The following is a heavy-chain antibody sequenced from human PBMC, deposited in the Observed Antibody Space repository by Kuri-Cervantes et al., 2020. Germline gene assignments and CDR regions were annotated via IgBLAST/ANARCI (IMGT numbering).Heavy chain of an antibody. CDR1: EYTFTSYY. Sequence: GESLKISCKASEYTFTSYYMHWVRQAPGQVLEWMGIINPSGGSTSYAQKFQGRVTMTRDTSTSTVYMELNSLRAEDTAVYYWARDSYCSSTSCYDYYYYGMDVWGQGTTVTVSS. J-gene: IGHJ6*02. V-gene: IGHV1-46*01. CDR2: INPSGGST. D-gene: IGHD2-2*01. CDR3: ARDSYCSSTSCYDYYYYGMDV.